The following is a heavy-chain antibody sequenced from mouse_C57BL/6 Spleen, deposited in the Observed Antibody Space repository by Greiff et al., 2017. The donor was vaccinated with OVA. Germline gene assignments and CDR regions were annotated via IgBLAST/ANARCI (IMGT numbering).Heavy chain of an antibody. D-gene: IGHD1-1*01. CDR1: GFSLSTSGMG. CDR2: IYWDDDK. Sequence: QVTLKESGPGILQSSQTLNLTCSFSGFSLSTSGMGLSWLRPPPGKGLEWLAHIYWDDDKRYHPSLKSRRTSSKDTSRNQVFLKITSVDAADTGTYCCVRGEGYCYDGSYWYFDVWGTGTTVTVSS. J-gene: IGHJ1*03. CDR3: VRGEGYCYDGSYWYFDV. V-gene: IGHV8-12*01.